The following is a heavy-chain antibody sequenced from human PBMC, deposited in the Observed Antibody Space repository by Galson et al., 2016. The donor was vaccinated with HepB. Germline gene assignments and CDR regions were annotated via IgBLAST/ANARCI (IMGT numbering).Heavy chain of an antibody. CDR1: GGSISGSSYY. CDR2: IYYAGRT. CDR3: ARRGTGKSWFDP. D-gene: IGHD1-1*01. Sequence: SETLSLTCTVSGGSISGSSYYWGWVRQPPGKGLECIGIIYYAGRTYYNPSLKSRVTISVDTSKNQFSLNFNSVTVADTAVYYCARRGTGKSWFDPWGQGTLVTVSS. V-gene: IGHV4-39*01. J-gene: IGHJ5*02.